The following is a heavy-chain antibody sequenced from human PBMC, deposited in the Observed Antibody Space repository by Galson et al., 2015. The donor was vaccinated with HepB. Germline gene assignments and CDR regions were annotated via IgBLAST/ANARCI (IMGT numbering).Heavy chain of an antibody. J-gene: IGHJ6*02. CDR2: IYSGGST. D-gene: IGHD2-21*01. Sequence: SLRLSCAASGFTVSSNYMTWVRQAPGKGLEWVSVIYSGGSTNYADSVKGRFTISRDNSKNTLHLQMNSLRAEDTAVYYCARVTDFCGGDCYPPYNYYGMDVWGQGTTVTVSS. CDR1: GFTVSSNY. CDR3: ARVTDFCGGDCYPPYNYYGMDV. V-gene: IGHV3-66*01.